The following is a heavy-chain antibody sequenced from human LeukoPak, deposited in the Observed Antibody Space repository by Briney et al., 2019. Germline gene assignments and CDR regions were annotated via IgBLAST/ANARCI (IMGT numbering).Heavy chain of an antibody. CDR1: GGSISSSNYY. CDR2: IYYSGST. V-gene: IGHV4-39*01. D-gene: IGHD4-17*01. CDR3: ARVGGDDDTNFDF. Sequence: SETLSLTCTVSGGSISSSNYYWGWIRQPPGKGLESIGTIYYSGSTYYNPSLKSRVTISVDTSKNQFSLKLSSVTAADTAVYYCARVGGDDDTNFDFWGQGTLVTVSS. J-gene: IGHJ4*02.